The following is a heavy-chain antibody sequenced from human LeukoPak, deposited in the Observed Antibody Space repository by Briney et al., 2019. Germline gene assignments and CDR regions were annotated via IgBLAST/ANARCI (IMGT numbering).Heavy chain of an antibody. CDR3: AHRRDYAYYFDY. D-gene: IGHD4-17*01. CDR2: IYWNDDK. Sequence: SGPTLVKPTQTLTLTCSFSGFSLSTSGVAVGWIRQPPGKALEWLALIYWNDDKRYIPSLKSRLTITKYTSKNQVVLTMTNVDPVDTATYYCAHRRDYAYYFDYWGQGTLVTVSS. V-gene: IGHV2-5*01. CDR1: GFSLSTSGVA. J-gene: IGHJ4*02.